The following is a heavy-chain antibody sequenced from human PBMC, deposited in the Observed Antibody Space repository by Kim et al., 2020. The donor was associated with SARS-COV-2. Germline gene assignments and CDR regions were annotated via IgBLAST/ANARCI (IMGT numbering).Heavy chain of an antibody. CDR3: ARGAYDAPLTYSSSAGVDY. Sequence: SETLSLTCAVYGGSFSGYYWSWIRQPPGKGLEWIGEINHSGSTNYNPSLKSRVTISVDTSKNQFSLKLSSVTAADTAVYYCARGAYDAPLTYSSSAGVDYWGQGTLVTVSS. J-gene: IGHJ4*02. D-gene: IGHD6-6*01. CDR2: INHSGST. V-gene: IGHV4-34*01. CDR1: GGSFSGYY.